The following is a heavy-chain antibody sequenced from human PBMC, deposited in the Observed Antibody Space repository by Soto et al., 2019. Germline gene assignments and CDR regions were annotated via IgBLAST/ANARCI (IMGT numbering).Heavy chain of an antibody. J-gene: IGHJ4*02. CDR1: GYTFSIYY. CDR3: ASLGHYDILTGYYKDY. Sequence: ASVKVSCKASGYTFSIYYINWVRQAPGQGLEWMGIINPSGGTTSYAEKFQGRVTMTTDTSTSTAYMELRSLRSDDTAVYYCASLGHYDILTGYYKDYWGQGTLVTVS. CDR2: INPSGGTT. D-gene: IGHD3-9*01. V-gene: IGHV1-46*01.